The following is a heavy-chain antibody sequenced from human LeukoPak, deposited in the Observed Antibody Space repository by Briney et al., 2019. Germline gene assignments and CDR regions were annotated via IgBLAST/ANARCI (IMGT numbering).Heavy chain of an antibody. CDR3: ARGPRWLNSVSRSGYFDL. Sequence: SETLSLTCAVYGGSFSGYYGSWIRQPPGKGLEGIGEINHSGSTNYNPSHKSRVTISVDTSKNKFSLKLSPVTAADTAVYYCARGPRWLNSVSRSGYFDLWGRGTLVTVSS. CDR2: INHSGST. D-gene: IGHD5-24*01. J-gene: IGHJ2*01. V-gene: IGHV4-34*01. CDR1: GGSFSGYY.